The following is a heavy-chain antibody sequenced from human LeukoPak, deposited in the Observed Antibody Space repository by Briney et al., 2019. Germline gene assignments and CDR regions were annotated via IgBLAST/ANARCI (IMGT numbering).Heavy chain of an antibody. Sequence: PSETLSLTCTVSGGSISSYYWSWIRQPPGKGLEWIGYIYTSGSTNCNPSLKSRVTISVDTSKNQFSLKLSSVTAADTAAYYCARHGNHYYYDSSGYYWGYYYYMDVWGKGTTVTVSS. V-gene: IGHV4-4*09. CDR3: ARHGNHYYYDSSGYYWGYYYYMDV. CDR2: IYTSGST. CDR1: GGSISSYY. J-gene: IGHJ6*03. D-gene: IGHD3-22*01.